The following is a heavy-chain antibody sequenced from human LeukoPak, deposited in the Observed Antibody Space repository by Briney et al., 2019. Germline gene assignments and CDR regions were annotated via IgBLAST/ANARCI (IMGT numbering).Heavy chain of an antibody. CDR1: GFTVSSNY. J-gene: IGHJ6*02. V-gene: IGHV3-53*01. Sequence: GGSLRLSCAASGFTVSSNYMSWVRQAPGKGLEWVSVIYSGGSTYYAGSVKGRFTISRDNSKNTLYLQMNSLRAEDTAVYYCARDRRSGYYYYYGMDVWGQGTTVTVSS. CDR2: IYSGGST. D-gene: IGHD2-15*01. CDR3: ARDRRSGYYYYYGMDV.